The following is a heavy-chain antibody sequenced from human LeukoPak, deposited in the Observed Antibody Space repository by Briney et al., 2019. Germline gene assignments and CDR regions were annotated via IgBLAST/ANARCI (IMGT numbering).Heavy chain of an antibody. CDR2: INHSGST. Sequence: SETLSLTCAVYGGSFSGYYWSWIRQPPGKGLEWIGEINHSGSTNYNPSLKSRVTISVDTSKNQFSLKLISVTAADTAVYYCARGGYCGGDCYFYYWGQGTLVTVSS. J-gene: IGHJ4*02. D-gene: IGHD2-21*02. CDR3: ARGGYCGGDCYFYY. V-gene: IGHV4-34*01. CDR1: GGSFSGYY.